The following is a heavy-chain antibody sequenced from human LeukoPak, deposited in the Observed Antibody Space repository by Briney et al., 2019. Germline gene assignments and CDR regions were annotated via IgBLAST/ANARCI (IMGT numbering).Heavy chain of an antibody. Sequence: GGSLRLSCAASGFTFNKYWMTWVRQAPGKGLEWVANINQDDSQIYYLESVEGRFTITRDNAKNSLHLQMNSLRAEDTATYYCARGYYCSGTYYLSFFDYWGQGTLVTVSS. CDR2: INQDDSQI. CDR3: ARGYYCSGTYYLSFFDY. J-gene: IGHJ4*02. V-gene: IGHV3-7*01. D-gene: IGHD3-10*01. CDR1: GFTFNKYW.